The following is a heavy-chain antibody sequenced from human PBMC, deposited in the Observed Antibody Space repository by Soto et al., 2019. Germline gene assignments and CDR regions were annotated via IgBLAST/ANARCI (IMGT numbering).Heavy chain of an antibody. J-gene: IGHJ5*02. V-gene: IGHV3-23*01. CDR2: ISGSGGST. CDR1: GFIFSNYA. D-gene: IGHD3-22*01. Sequence: LRLSCAASGFIFSNYAMSWVRQAPGKGLEWVSAISGSGGSTYYADSVKGRFTISRDNSKNTLFLQMNSLRAEDTAVYYCAITSRDYYDSSGYPWGQGTQVTVSS. CDR3: AITSRDYYDSSGYP.